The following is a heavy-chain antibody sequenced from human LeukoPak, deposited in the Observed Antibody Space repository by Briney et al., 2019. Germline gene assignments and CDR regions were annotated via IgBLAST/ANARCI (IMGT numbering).Heavy chain of an antibody. CDR1: GGSISSYY. J-gene: IGHJ6*02. Sequence: SETLSLTCSVSGGSISSYYWSWLRQPPPKGLDWMGYIYYSGSTNYNHSLKCRVTISVDTSKNQFSLNLSSVTAADTAVYYCARSLSRTRAAAGTSPLLPPPYYCGMDVWGQGTTVTVSS. V-gene: IGHV4-59*01. D-gene: IGHD6-13*01. CDR2: IYYSGST. CDR3: ARSLSRTRAAAGTSPLLPPPYYCGMDV.